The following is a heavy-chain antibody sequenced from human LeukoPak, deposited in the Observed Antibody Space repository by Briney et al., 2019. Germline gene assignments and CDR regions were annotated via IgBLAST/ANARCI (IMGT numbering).Heavy chain of an antibody. J-gene: IGHJ4*02. Sequence: GGSLRLSCAASGFTFSSYWMHWVRQAPGKGLVWVSRINTDGSGTIYADFVKGRFTISRDNAKNSLYLQMNSLRDEDTAVYYCARARGAGPGGHFDYWGQGTLVTVSS. CDR2: INTDGSGT. CDR3: ARARGAGPGGHFDY. CDR1: GFTFSSYW. V-gene: IGHV3-74*01. D-gene: IGHD6-19*01.